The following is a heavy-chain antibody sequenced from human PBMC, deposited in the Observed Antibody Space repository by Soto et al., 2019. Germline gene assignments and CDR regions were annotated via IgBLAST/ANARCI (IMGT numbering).Heavy chain of an antibody. D-gene: IGHD1-26*01. CDR3: ARIKWGLDYYSGMGV. J-gene: IGHJ6*02. V-gene: IGHV1-2*02. Sequence: ASVKVSCKASGYTFSDYFIQWLRQAPGQGLEWVAWINPKTAATNYAKKFQDRVTLTSDTSFSTAYLELTRLRPDDTAVYYCARIKWGLDYYSGMGVWGQGTAVTVSS. CDR1: GYTFSDYF. CDR2: INPKTAAT.